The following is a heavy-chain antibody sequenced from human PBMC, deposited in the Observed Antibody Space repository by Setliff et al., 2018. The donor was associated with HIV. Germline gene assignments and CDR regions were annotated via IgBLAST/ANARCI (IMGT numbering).Heavy chain of an antibody. D-gene: IGHD4-4*01. Sequence: PGESLKISCKGSGYTFDTYWIAWVRQMPGKGLEWMGVIYPRDSDTRYSPSFKGQVTSSVDKSISTAYLQWSSLKASDTAMYYCVRQLRSNYRFPYFDYWGQGTLVTVSS. CDR3: VRQLRSNYRFPYFDY. CDR1: GYTFDTYW. J-gene: IGHJ4*02. V-gene: IGHV5-51*01. CDR2: IYPRDSDT.